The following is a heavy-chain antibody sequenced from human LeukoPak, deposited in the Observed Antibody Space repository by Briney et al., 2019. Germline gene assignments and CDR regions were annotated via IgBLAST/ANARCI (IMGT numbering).Heavy chain of an antibody. J-gene: IGHJ4*02. CDR2: IYYSGST. V-gene: IGHV4-39*07. Sequence: SETLSVTCIVSGGSFTASSYYWGWVRQPPGKGLEWIGSIYYSGSTFYNPSLKSRLTISIDRTKPQFSLSLSSVTAADTAIYYCARVYGDYSTVAFWGQGTLVTVSS. CDR1: GGSFTASSYY. CDR3: ARVYGDYSTVAF. D-gene: IGHD2-15*01.